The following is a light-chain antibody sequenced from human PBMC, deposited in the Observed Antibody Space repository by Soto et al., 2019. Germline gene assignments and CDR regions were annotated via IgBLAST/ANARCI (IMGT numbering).Light chain of an antibody. Sequence: QSALTQPASVSGSPGQSITISCTGSSSDVGAYNYVSWYQQHPGKAPKLMIYDVTNGPSGVSIRFSGSKSGNTASLTISGLQAEDEADYYCSSYTSSNTLLFGTGTKVTV. J-gene: IGLJ1*01. V-gene: IGLV2-14*03. CDR3: SSYTSSNTLL. CDR2: DVT. CDR1: SSDVGAYNY.